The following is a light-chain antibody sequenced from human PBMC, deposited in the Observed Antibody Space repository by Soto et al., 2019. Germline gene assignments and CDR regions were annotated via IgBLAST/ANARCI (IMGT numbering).Light chain of an antibody. V-gene: IGLV2-14*01. CDR2: DVS. CDR1: SSDVGGYNY. CDR3: SSYTSSSIVV. J-gene: IGLJ2*01. Sequence: QSVLTQPASVFGSPGQSITISCTGTSSDVGGYNYVSWYQQHPGKAPKLMIYDVSNRTSGVSNRFSGSKSGNTASLTISGLQAEDEADYYCSSYTSSSIVVFGGGTKLTVL.